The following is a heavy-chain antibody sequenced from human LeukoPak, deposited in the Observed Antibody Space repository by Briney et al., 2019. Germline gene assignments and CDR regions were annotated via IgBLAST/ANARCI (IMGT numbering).Heavy chain of an antibody. Sequence: PGGSLRLSCAASGFTFSSYAMHWVRQAPGKGLEWVANIKQDGSEKYYVDSVKGRFTISRDNAKNSLYLQMNSLRAEDTAVYYCARDCSSSWYGNYYYYYYMDVWGKGTTVTISS. J-gene: IGHJ6*03. CDR2: IKQDGSEK. D-gene: IGHD6-13*01. CDR3: ARDCSSSWYGNYYYYYYMDV. CDR1: GFTFSSYA. V-gene: IGHV3-7*01.